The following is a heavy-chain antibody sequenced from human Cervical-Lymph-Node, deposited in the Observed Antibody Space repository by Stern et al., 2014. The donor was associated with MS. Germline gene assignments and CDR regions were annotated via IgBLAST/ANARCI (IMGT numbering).Heavy chain of an antibody. Sequence: EVHLVESGGGLVQPGGSLRLSCAASGFSFNTYTMNWVRQAPGKGLEWVAYITGSGGTIFYADSVRGRFTITRGNAKSSLYLHMTSLRDEDTAVYSCAREDYYGSGTIDSWGQGTLVTVSS. CDR1: GFSFNTYT. CDR2: ITGSGGTI. J-gene: IGHJ4*02. CDR3: AREDYYGSGTIDS. V-gene: IGHV3-48*02. D-gene: IGHD3-10*01.